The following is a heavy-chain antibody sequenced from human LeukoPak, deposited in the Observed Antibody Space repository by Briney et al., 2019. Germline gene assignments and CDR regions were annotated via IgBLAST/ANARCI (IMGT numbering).Heavy chain of an antibody. CDR2: INHSGST. CDR1: GGSFSGYY. Sequence: SETLSLTCAVYGGSFSGYYWSWIRQPPGKGLEWIGEINHSGSTNYNPSLRSRVTISVDTSKNQFSLKLSSVTAADTAVYYCASSSYGYVDYWGQGTLVTVSS. CDR3: ASSSYGYVDY. D-gene: IGHD5-18*01. V-gene: IGHV4-34*01. J-gene: IGHJ4*02.